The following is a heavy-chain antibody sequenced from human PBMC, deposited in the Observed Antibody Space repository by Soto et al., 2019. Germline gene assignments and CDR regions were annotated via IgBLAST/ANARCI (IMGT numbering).Heavy chain of an antibody. D-gene: IGHD3-10*01. Sequence: ASVKVSCKASGGTFSSYAISWVRQAPGQGLEWMGGIIPIFGTANYAQKFQGRVTITADESTSTAYMELSSLRSEDTAVYYCARCYGSGSYFAFYYYYGMDVWGQGTTVTVSS. CDR3: ARCYGSGSYFAFYYYYGMDV. CDR1: GGTFSSYA. V-gene: IGHV1-69*13. CDR2: IIPIFGTA. J-gene: IGHJ6*02.